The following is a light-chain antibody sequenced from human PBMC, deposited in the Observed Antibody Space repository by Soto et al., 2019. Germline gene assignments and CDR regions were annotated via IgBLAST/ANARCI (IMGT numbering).Light chain of an antibody. CDR3: CSYAGGTSVV. CDR1: SSDVGSYNL. CDR2: EDI. V-gene: IGLV2-23*01. Sequence: QSVLTQPASVSGSPGQSITISCTGTSSDVGSYNLVSWYQQHPGKAPKLMIYEDIERPSGVSNRFSGSKSGNTGSLTISGLQTEDEADYYCCSYAGGTSVVFGGGTKLTVL. J-gene: IGLJ2*01.